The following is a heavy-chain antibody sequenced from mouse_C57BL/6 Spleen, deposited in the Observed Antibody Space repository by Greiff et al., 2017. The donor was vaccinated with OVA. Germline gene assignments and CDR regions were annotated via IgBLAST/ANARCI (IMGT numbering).Heavy chain of an antibody. V-gene: IGHV1-82*01. CDR2: IYPGDGDT. J-gene: IGHJ4*01. Sequence: VQLVESGPELVKPGASVKISCKASGYAFSSSWMNWVKQRPGKGLEWIGRIYPGDGDTNYNGKFKGKATLTADKSSSTAYMQLSSLTSEDSAVYFCARGQDGYSAMDYWGQGTSVTVSS. CDR3: ARGQDGYSAMDY. D-gene: IGHD2-3*01. CDR1: GYAFSSSW.